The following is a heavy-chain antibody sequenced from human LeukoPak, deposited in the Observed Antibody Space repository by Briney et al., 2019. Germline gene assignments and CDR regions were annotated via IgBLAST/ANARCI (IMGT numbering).Heavy chain of an antibody. V-gene: IGHV4-34*01. Sequence: TSETLSLTCAVYGGSFSGYYWNWIHQSPGKGLEWIGEINHSGTTNYNPSLKSRVTVSVDTSKNQFSLKLSSVTAADTTVYYCARGFGSGWSTLFDYWGQGTLVTVSS. CDR3: ARGFGSGWSTLFDY. D-gene: IGHD6-19*01. CDR2: INHSGTT. J-gene: IGHJ4*02. CDR1: GGSFSGYY.